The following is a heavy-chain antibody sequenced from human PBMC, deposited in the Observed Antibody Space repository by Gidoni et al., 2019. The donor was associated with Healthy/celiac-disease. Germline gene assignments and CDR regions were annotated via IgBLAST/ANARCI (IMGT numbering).Heavy chain of an antibody. Sequence: QLQLQESGPGLVKPSETLSLTCTVSGGSISSSSYSWGWIRQPPGKGLEWIGSIYYSGSTYYNPSLKSRVTISVDTSKNQFSLKLSSVTAADTAVYYCARSPRELLPFDYWGQGTLVTVSS. CDR3: ARSPRELLPFDY. V-gene: IGHV4-39*01. CDR1: GGSISSSSYS. J-gene: IGHJ4*02. D-gene: IGHD1-26*01. CDR2: IYYSGST.